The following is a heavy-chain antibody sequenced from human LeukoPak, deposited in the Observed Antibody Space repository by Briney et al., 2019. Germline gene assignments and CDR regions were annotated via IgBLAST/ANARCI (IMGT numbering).Heavy chain of an antibody. Sequence: PGGSLRLSCAASGFTFGSHGMHWVRQAPGKGLEWVAVIWYDGSNKYYADSVKGRFSISRDNSKNMLFLQMNSLRAEDTAVYYCARDGIDYWGQGTLVTVSS. CDR2: IWYDGSNK. CDR3: ARDGIDY. J-gene: IGHJ4*02. V-gene: IGHV3-33*01. D-gene: IGHD1-26*01. CDR1: GFTFGSHG.